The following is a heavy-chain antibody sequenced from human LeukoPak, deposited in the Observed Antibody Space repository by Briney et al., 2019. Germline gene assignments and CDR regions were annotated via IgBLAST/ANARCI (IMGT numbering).Heavy chain of an antibody. Sequence: ASVTVSCKASGYTFTSYAMHWVRQAPGQRLEWMGWSNAGNGNTKYSQEFQGRVTITRDTSASTAYMELSSLRSEDMAVYYCARGGDSSGYRYLFDYWGQGTLVTVSS. V-gene: IGHV1-3*02. CDR2: SNAGNGNT. CDR1: GYTFTSYA. D-gene: IGHD3-22*01. J-gene: IGHJ4*02. CDR3: ARGGDSSGYRYLFDY.